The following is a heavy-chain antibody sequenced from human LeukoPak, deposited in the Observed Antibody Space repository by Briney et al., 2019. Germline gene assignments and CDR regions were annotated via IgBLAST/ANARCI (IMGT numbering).Heavy chain of an antibody. CDR2: IYHSGST. Sequence: SETLSLTCTVSGGSISSGSYYWGWVRQPPGKGLEWIGSIYHSGSTYYNPSLKSRVTISVDTSKNQFSLKLSSVTAADTAVYYCARVDYYYYMDVWGKGTTVTVSS. V-gene: IGHV4-39*07. J-gene: IGHJ6*03. CDR1: GGSISSGSYY. CDR3: ARVDYYYYMDV.